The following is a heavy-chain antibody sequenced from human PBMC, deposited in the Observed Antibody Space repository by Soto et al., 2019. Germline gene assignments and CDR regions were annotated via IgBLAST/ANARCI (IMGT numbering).Heavy chain of an antibody. D-gene: IGHD3-9*01. Sequence: PGGSLRLSCAASGFTFSSYSMNWVRQAPGKGLEWVSSISSSSSYIYYADSVKGRFTISRDNAKNSLYLQMNSLRAEDTAVYYCARDRYFDWLLSQADAFDIWGQGTMVTVSS. J-gene: IGHJ3*02. V-gene: IGHV3-21*01. CDR1: GFTFSSYS. CDR2: ISSSSSYI. CDR3: ARDRYFDWLLSQADAFDI.